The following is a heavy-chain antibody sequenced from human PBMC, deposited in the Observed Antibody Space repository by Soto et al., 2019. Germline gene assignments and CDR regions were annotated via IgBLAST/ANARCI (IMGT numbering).Heavy chain of an antibody. CDR2: IKQDGSGK. CDR1: GFTLRNFW. CDR3: ARDSGWEWVVYDY. D-gene: IGHD6-19*01. J-gene: IGHJ4*02. V-gene: IGHV3-7*01. Sequence: GGSLRLSCAVSGFTLRNFWMSWVRQAPGKGLEWVANIKQDGSGKNYVDSVKGRFTISRDNAKNSLYLQMNSLKVEDTAVYYCARDSGWEWVVYDYWGQGTLVTVSS.